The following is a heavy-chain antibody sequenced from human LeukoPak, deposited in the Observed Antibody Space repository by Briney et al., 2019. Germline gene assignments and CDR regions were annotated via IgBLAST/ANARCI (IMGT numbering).Heavy chain of an antibody. V-gene: IGHV3-74*01. CDR1: GFTFSSYW. Sequence: AGGSLRLSCAASGFTFSSYWMHWVRQAPGKGLVWVSRINSDGRSTSCADFVKGRFTISRDNAKNTLYLQMNSLRAEDTAVYYCARDSGRYQNWFDPWGQGTLVTVSS. D-gene: IGHD3-9*01. J-gene: IGHJ5*02. CDR3: ARDSGRYQNWFDP. CDR2: INSDGRST.